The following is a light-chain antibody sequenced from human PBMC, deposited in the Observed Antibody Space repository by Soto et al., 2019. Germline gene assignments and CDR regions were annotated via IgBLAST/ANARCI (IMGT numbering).Light chain of an antibody. CDR1: QTISSW. CDR3: QQSYSTPHT. Sequence: IHMTQSPSTLSGSVGDRVTITCRASQTISSWLAWYQQKPGKAPKLLIYKASTLKSGVPSRFSGSGSGTDFTLTISSLQPEDFATYYCQQSYSTPHTFGQGTRLEIK. CDR2: KAS. J-gene: IGKJ5*01. V-gene: IGKV1-5*03.